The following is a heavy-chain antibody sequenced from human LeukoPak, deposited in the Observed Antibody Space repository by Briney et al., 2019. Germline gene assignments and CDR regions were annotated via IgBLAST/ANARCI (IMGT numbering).Heavy chain of an antibody. Sequence: ASVKVSCKASGYTFTGYYMHWVRQAPGQGLGWMGWINPNSGGTNYAQTFQGRVTMARDTSISTAYMELSRLRSDDTAVYYCARSARWRYGPGFVGNYWGQGTLVTVSS. CDR2: INPNSGGT. V-gene: IGHV1-2*02. J-gene: IGHJ4*02. D-gene: IGHD2-21*01. CDR1: GYTFTGYY. CDR3: ARSARWRYGPGFVGNY.